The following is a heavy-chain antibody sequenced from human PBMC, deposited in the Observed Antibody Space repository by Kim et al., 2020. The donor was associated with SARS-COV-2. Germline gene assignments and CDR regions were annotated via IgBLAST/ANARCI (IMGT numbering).Heavy chain of an antibody. CDR2: ISGSGGST. J-gene: IGHJ6*02. D-gene: IGHD3-10*01. V-gene: IGHV3-23*01. CDR1: GFTFSSYA. CDR3: AKDSSGSYAPNVYYYYGMDV. Sequence: GGSLRLSCAASGFTFSSYAMSWVRQAPGKGLEWVSAISGSGGSTYYADSVKGRFTISRDNSKNTLYLQMNSLRAEDTAVYYCAKDSSGSYAPNVYYYYGMDVWGQGTTVTVSS.